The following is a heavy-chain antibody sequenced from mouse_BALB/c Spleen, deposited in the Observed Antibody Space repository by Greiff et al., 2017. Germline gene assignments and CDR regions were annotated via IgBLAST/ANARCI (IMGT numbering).Heavy chain of an antibody. Sequence: VQVVESGPGLVQPSQSLSITCTVSGFSLTSYGVHWVRQSPGTGLEWLGVIWSGGSTDYNAAFISRLSISKDNSKSQVFFKMNSLQANDTAIYYCARIGITTGYAMDYWGQGTSVTVSS. J-gene: IGHJ4*01. CDR2: IWSGGST. V-gene: IGHV2-2*02. CDR1: GFSLTSYG. D-gene: IGHD2-4*01. CDR3: ARIGITTGYAMDY.